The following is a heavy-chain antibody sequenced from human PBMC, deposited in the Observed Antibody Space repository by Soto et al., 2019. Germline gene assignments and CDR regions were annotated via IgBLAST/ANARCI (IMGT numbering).Heavy chain of an antibody. D-gene: IGHD3-10*01. J-gene: IGHJ4*02. CDR3: ASGWFGEFVYQFDY. Sequence: QVQLVQSGAEVKKPGASVKVSCKPSGYTFTSYGITWVRQAPGQGLEWMGWISAYNGNTNYAQKFQGRVTMTTDTSTSPAYMELGSVGSDDTAVYYCASGWFGEFVYQFDYWGQGTLVTVSS. V-gene: IGHV1-18*01. CDR1: GYTFTSYG. CDR2: ISAYNGNT.